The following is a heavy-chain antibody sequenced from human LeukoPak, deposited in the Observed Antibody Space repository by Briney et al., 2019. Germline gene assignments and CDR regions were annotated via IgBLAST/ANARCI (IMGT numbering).Heavy chain of an antibody. D-gene: IGHD3-22*01. CDR2: INPSGGST. CDR3: ARDHNYYDSSGYYGY. J-gene: IGHJ4*02. V-gene: IGHV1-46*01. CDR1: GYTFTSYY. Sequence: ASVKVSCKASGYTFTSYYMHWVRQAPGQGLEWMGIINPSGGSTSYAQKFQGRVTMTRDTSTSTVYMELSSLRSEDTAAYYCARDHNYYDSSGYYGYWGQGTLVTVSS.